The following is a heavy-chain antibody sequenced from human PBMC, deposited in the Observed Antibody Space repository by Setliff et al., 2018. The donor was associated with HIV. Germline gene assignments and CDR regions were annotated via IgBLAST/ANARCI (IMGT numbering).Heavy chain of an antibody. J-gene: IGHJ6*03. CDR2: MNPNSGNT. Sequence: ASVKVSCKASGYSFTTYAINWVRQATGQGLEWMGWMNPNSGNTGYAQKFQGRVTMTRDTSISTAYMELNNLKFEDTAVYYCAKGWLPTDSSFFYMDVWGKGTTVTVSS. V-gene: IGHV1-8*02. D-gene: IGHD5-12*01. CDR1: GYSFTTYA. CDR3: AKGWLPTDSSFFYMDV.